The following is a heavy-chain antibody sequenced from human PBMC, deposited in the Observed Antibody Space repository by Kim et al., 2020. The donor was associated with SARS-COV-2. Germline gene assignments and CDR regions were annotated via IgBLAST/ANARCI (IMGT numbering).Heavy chain of an antibody. J-gene: IGHJ4*02. D-gene: IGHD3-10*01. V-gene: IGHV3-7*03. CDR1: GFTFSSYW. CDR3: AREGRNYGSGSGY. CDR2: IKQDGSEK. Sequence: GGSLRLSCAASGFTFSSYWMSWVRQAPGKGLEWVANIKQDGSEKYYVDSAKGRFTISRDNAKNSLYLQMNSLRAEDTAVYYCAREGRNYGSGSGYWGQGALVTVSS.